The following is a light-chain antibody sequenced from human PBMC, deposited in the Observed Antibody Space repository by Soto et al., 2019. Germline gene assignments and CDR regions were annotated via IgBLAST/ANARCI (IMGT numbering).Light chain of an antibody. CDR2: LGS. CDR1: QSLLHSNGYNY. Sequence: DFLMNKSPLSLPVTRGESASISCRSSQSLLHSNGYNYLDWYLKKPGQSPQILIYLGSNRASGVPARFSGSGSGTDFILKISRVEAEDVGVYSCMQTLHTPLTFGEGTKVDIK. V-gene: IGKV2-28*01. CDR3: MQTLHTPLT. J-gene: IGKJ4*01.